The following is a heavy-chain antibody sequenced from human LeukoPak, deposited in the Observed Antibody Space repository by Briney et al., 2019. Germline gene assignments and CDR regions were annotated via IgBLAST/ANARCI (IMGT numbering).Heavy chain of an antibody. CDR3: AKVGGRYCSSTSCAHHLDY. Sequence: PGGSLRLSCAASGFTFSSYAMSRVRQAPGKGLEWVSAISGSGGSTYYADSVKGRFTISRDNSKNTLYLQMNSLRAEDPAVYYCAKVGGRYCSSTSCAHHLDYWGQGTLVTVSS. CDR2: ISGSGGST. J-gene: IGHJ4*02. V-gene: IGHV3-23*01. CDR1: GFTFSSYA. D-gene: IGHD2-2*01.